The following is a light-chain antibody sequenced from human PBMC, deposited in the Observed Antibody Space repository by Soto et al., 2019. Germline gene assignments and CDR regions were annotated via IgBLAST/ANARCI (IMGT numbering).Light chain of an antibody. CDR2: EVT. CDR1: GSDVGGYDY. V-gene: IGLV2-14*01. CDR3: SSYTSSSTYV. Sequence: QSPLTQPASVSGSPGQSITISCTGTGSDVGGYDYVSWYQHHPGKAPKDMIYEVTNRPSGVSNRFSGSKSGNTASLTISGFMAEDEADYYCSSYTSSSTYVFGTGTKV. J-gene: IGLJ1*01.